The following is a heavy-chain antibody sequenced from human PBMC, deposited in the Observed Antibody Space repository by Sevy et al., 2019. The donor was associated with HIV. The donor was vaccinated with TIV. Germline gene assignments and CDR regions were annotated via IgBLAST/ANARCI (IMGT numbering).Heavy chain of an antibody. Sequence: GGSPRLSCVASGFTFNIFGMHWVRQAPGKGLEWVAFIWHDGDNKYYVDSVKGRFTISRDNSKNTVYLQMDSLRAEDTAVYYCARDADYYDSKQRDYYYYYYGMDVWGQGTTVTVSS. D-gene: IGHD3-22*01. J-gene: IGHJ6*02. CDR3: ARDADYYDSKQRDYYYYYYGMDV. V-gene: IGHV3-33*01. CDR2: IWHDGDNK. CDR1: GFTFNIFG.